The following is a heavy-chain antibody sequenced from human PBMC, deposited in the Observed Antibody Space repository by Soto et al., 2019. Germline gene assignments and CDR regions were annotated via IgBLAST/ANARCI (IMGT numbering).Heavy chain of an antibody. J-gene: IGHJ4*02. D-gene: IGHD6-13*01. CDR1: EFSFSSYA. CDR2: ISATGTTT. Sequence: EVQLMESGGGLVQPGGSLRLSCAASEFSFSSYALNWVRQAPGKGLEWVSAISATGTTTYYADSVKGRFTISRDNSKRTLFLQMDSLSPKDTAVYYCATYSSPFDYWGQGTLVTVSS. V-gene: IGHV3-23*01. CDR3: ATYSSPFDY.